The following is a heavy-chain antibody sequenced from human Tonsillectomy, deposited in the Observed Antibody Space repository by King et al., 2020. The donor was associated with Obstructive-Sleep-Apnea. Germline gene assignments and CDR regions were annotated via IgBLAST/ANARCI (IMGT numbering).Heavy chain of an antibody. CDR3: ASSLDGYSYGFDY. D-gene: IGHD5-18*01. J-gene: IGHJ4*02. Sequence: QLQESGPELVKPSETLSLTCTVSGGSISSYYWSWIRQPPGKGLEWIGYIYYSGSTNYNPSLKSRVTISVDTSKNQFSLKLSSVTAADTAVYYCASSLDGYSYGFDYWGQGTLVTVSS. CDR1: GGSISSYY. CDR2: IYYSGST. V-gene: IGHV4-59*08.